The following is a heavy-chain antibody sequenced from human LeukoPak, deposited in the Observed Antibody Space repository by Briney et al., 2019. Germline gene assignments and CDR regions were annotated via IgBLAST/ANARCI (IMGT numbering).Heavy chain of an antibody. CDR3: AKDQSMIVVVNFDY. J-gene: IGHJ4*02. V-gene: IGHV3-23*01. CDR2: ITGSGGTT. CDR1: GFTFSSYG. Sequence: GGSLRLSCAASGFTFSSYGMSWVRQALGKGLEWVSAITGSGGTTYYADSVKGRFTISRDNSKNTLYPQMNSLRAEDTAVYYCAKDQSMIVVVNFDYWGQGTLVTVSS. D-gene: IGHD3-22*01.